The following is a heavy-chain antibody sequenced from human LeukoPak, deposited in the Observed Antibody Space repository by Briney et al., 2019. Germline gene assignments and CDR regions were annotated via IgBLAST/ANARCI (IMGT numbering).Heavy chain of an antibody. V-gene: IGHV1-18*01. CDR1: GYTFTSYG. CDR2: ISAYNGNT. CDR3: ARGQSYYYDSSGSQGAFDI. D-gene: IGHD3-22*01. Sequence: ASVTVSFKASGYTFTSYGISWVRQAPGQGLEWMGWISAYNGNTNYAQKLQGRVTMTTDTSTSTAYMELRSLRSDDTAVYYCARGQSYYYDSSGSQGAFDIWGQGTMVTVSS. J-gene: IGHJ3*02.